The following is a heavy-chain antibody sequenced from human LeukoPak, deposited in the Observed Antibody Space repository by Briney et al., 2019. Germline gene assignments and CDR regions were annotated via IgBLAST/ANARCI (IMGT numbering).Heavy chain of an antibody. CDR3: ARPMVRGAPHKYWHFDL. V-gene: IGHV4-34*01. D-gene: IGHD3-10*01. CDR1: GASFSGYY. Sequence: SETLSLTCAVYGASFSGYYWSWIRQPPGKGLEWIGDIHQSGDTNYNPSLKSRVTLSVDTSKNQFSLKLSSVTAADTAVYYCARPMVRGAPHKYWHFDLWGRGTLVTVSS. J-gene: IGHJ2*01. CDR2: IHQSGDT.